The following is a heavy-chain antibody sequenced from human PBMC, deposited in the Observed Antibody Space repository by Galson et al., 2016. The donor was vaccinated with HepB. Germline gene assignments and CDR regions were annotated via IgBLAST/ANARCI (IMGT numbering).Heavy chain of an antibody. J-gene: IGHJ4*02. CDR2: INPSAATT. V-gene: IGHV1-46*01. CDR1: GYTFTNYY. Sequence: SVKVSCKASGYTFTNYYMHWVRQAPGQGLEWMGIINPSAATTTYAQKFQGSVTMTRDTSTSTVYMELSRLRSADTAVYYCARGADSGYDLGDYWGQGTLVTVSS. CDR3: ARGADSGYDLGDY. D-gene: IGHD5-12*01.